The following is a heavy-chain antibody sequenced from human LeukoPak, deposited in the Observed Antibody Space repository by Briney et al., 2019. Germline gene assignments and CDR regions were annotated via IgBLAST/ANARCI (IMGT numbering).Heavy chain of an antibody. Sequence: GRSLRLSCAASGFTFSSYAMHWVRQAPGKGLEWVAVISYHGSSKHYADSVKGRFTISRDNSKSTLYLQMNSLRAEDTAVYYCARGSWRFDDGDSGFDPWGQGTLVTVSS. CDR1: GFTFSSYA. J-gene: IGHJ5*02. CDR2: ISYHGSSK. V-gene: IGHV3-30*04. CDR3: ARGSWRFDDGDSGFDP. D-gene: IGHD4-17*01.